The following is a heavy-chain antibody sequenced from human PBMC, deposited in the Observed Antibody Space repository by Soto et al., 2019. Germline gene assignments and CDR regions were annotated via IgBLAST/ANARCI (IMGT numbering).Heavy chain of an antibody. CDR2: INHSGST. Sequence: SETLSLTCAVYGGTFSDYYWSWIRQPPGKGQEWIGEINHSGSTNYNPSLKSRVTISVDTSKNQFSLKLSSVTAADTAVYYCARGKEGIAAAGSHYYYYGMDVWGQGTTVTLSS. CDR3: ARGKEGIAAAGSHYYYYGMDV. D-gene: IGHD6-13*01. J-gene: IGHJ6*02. CDR1: GGTFSDYY. V-gene: IGHV4-34*01.